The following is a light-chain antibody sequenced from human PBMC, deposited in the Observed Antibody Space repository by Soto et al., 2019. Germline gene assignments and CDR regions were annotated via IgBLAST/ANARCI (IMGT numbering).Light chain of an antibody. J-gene: IGKJ5*01. CDR1: QSISSY. Sequence: DIQMTQSPSSLSASVGDRVTITRRASQSISSYLNWYQQKPGKAPKLLIYAASSLQSGVPSRFSGSGSGTDFTLTISSLQPEDFATYYCQQSYSTRITFGQGTRLEIK. V-gene: IGKV1-39*01. CDR3: QQSYSTRIT. CDR2: AAS.